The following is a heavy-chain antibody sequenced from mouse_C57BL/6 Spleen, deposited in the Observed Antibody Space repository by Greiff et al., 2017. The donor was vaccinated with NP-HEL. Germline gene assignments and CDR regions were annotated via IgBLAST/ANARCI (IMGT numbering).Heavy chain of an antibody. V-gene: IGHV14-4*01. CDR3: TGGNGNYYYAMDY. D-gene: IGHD2-1*01. Sequence: EVQLQQSGAELVRPGASVKLSCTASGFNIKDDYMHWVKQRPEQGLEWIGWIDPENGDTEYASKFQGKATITADTSSNTAYLQLSSLTSEDTAVYYCTGGNGNYYYAMDYWGQGTSVTVSS. J-gene: IGHJ4*01. CDR1: GFNIKDDY. CDR2: IDPENGDT.